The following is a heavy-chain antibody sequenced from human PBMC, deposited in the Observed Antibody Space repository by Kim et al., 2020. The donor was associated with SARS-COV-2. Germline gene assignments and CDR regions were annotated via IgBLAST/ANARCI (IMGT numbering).Heavy chain of an antibody. J-gene: IGHJ3*02. D-gene: IGHD1-26*01. CDR3: AREWELRSKDAFDI. Sequence: ADSVRGRFTVYRDNSKNTLYLQMNSVRAEDTAVDYCAREWELRSKDAFDIWGQGTMVTVSS. V-gene: IGHV3-66*01.